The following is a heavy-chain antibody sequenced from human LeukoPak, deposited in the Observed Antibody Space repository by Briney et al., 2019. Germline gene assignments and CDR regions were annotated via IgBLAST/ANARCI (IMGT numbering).Heavy chain of an antibody. V-gene: IGHV4-39*07. CDR1: LGSISSTYYY. CDR3: ARATHYYESSGYDY. CDR2: IYYSGST. J-gene: IGHJ4*02. D-gene: IGHD3-22*01. Sequence: PSETLSLTSTVSLGSISSTYYYWGWIRQPPGKGLEWIGSIYYSGSTYSNPSLMGRVTISVDTSNNQFSLKLSSVTAADTAVYYCARATHYYESSGYDYWGQGTLVTVSS.